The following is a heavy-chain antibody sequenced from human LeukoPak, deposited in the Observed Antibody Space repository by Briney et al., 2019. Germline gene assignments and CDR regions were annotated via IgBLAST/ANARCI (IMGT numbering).Heavy chain of an antibody. Sequence: GGSLRLSCAASGFTFSTYAMSWVRQAPGKGLEWVSAISGSGGSTFYADSVKGRFTISRDNSKNTLYLQMNSLRAEDTALYYWAKARPVCSSTVCFVSSRTVPNYGGKEPLVPVS. CDR2: ISGSGGST. J-gene: IGHJ4*02. CDR1: GFTFSTYA. CDR3: AKARPVCSSTVCFVSSRTVPNY. D-gene: IGHD2-2*01. V-gene: IGHV3-23*01.